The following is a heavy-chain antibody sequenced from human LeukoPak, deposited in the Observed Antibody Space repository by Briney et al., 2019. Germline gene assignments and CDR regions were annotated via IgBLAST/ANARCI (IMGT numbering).Heavy chain of an antibody. V-gene: IGHV4-34*01. CDR3: ARRWNYGRNYYIDV. D-gene: IGHD1-7*01. CDR2: INDSGRI. Sequence: PSETLSLTCALYGGSFSNYYWSWIRQTPGKGMEWIGEINDSGRINYNPSLMSRVTVSVDTSKNQFSLRLTSVTATDTAVYYCARRWNYGRNYYIDVWGKGATVSVSS. CDR1: GGSFSNYY. J-gene: IGHJ6*03.